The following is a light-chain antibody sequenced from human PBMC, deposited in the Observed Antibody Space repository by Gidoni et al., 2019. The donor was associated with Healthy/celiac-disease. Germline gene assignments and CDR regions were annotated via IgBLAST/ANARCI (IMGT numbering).Light chain of an antibody. CDR3: MQALQTPRT. Sequence: DIVMTQFPLSLPVTPGEPASISCRSSQSLLHSNGYNYLDWYLPKPGQSPQLLIYLGSNRASGVPDRFSGSGSGTDFTLKISKVEAEEVGVYYCMQALQTPRTFGPXTKVDIK. CDR1: QSLLHSNGYNY. V-gene: IGKV2-28*01. CDR2: LGS. J-gene: IGKJ3*01.